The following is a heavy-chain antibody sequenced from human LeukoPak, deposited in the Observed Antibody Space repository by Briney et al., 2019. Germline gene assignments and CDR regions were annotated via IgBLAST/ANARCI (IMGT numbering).Heavy chain of an antibody. Sequence: PGRSLRLSCAASGFTFSSYAMHWVRQAPGKGLEWVAVISYDGSNKYYADSVKGRFTISRDNSKNTLYLQMNSLRAEDTAVYYCARGHSYGPLYFDYWGQGTLVTVSS. V-gene: IGHV3-30-3*01. CDR2: ISYDGSNK. D-gene: IGHD5-18*01. CDR3: ARGHSYGPLYFDY. CDR1: GFTFSSYA. J-gene: IGHJ4*02.